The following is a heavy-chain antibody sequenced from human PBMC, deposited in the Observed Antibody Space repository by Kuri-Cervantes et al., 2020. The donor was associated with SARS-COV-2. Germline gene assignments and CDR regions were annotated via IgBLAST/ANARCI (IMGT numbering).Heavy chain of an antibody. CDR1: GYTFTSYG. V-gene: IGHV1-18*01. J-gene: IGHJ4*02. D-gene: IGHD4-23*01. Sequence: ASVKVSCKASGYTFTSYGISWVRQAPGQGLEWVASINTYNGNTNYAQILQGRVTMTTDTSTSTAYMELRGLRSFDTAVYYCARSHTLYGGNSSPWDYWGRGTLVTVSS. CDR3: ARSHTLYGGNSSPWDY. CDR2: INTYNGNT.